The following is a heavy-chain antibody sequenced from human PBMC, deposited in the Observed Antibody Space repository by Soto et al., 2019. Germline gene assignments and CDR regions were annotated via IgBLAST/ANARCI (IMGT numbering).Heavy chain of an antibody. V-gene: IGHV3-23*01. J-gene: IGHJ4*02. D-gene: IGHD3-22*01. CDR2: ISGSGDRT. CDR1: GITISNYP. Sequence: EVQLLESGRGLVQPGGSLRLSCAASGITISNYPMSWVRQAPGKGLDWASGISGSGDRTYYADSAKGRFTISKDISRNSLSLQLDSLGVEDTAVYFCVKDDGGYPSTAPHWGQGTLVTVSS. CDR3: VKDDGGYPSTAPH.